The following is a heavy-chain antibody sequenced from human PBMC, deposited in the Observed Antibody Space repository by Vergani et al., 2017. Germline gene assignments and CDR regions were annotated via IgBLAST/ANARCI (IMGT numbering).Heavy chain of an antibody. J-gene: IGHJ6*02. V-gene: IGHV4-59*08. CDR2: IYYSGST. D-gene: IGHD2-15*01. CDR3: ARNGFGYCSGGSCYSGLYYGMDV. Sequence: QVQLQESGPGLVKPSETLSLTCTVSGGSISSYYWSWIRQPPGKGLEWIGYIYYSGSTNYNPSLKSRVTISVDTSKNQFSLKLSSVTAADTAVYYCARNGFGYCSGGSCYSGLYYGMDVWGQGP. CDR1: GGSISSYY.